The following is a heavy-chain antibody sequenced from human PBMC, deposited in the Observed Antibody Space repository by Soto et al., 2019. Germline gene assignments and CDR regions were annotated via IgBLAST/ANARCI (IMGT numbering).Heavy chain of an antibody. V-gene: IGHV4-31*03. Sequence: TLSLTCTVSGASLHIGGYYWAWIRQNPGKGLEWIGYIYYTGVTYYNPSLGSRVNISVDTSKNQFSLELTSVTAADTAVYHCARDGSSTANWLDPWGQGLLVTVSS. CDR2: IYYTGVT. CDR3: ARDGSSTANWLDP. D-gene: IGHD2-2*01. CDR1: GASLHIGGYY. J-gene: IGHJ5*02.